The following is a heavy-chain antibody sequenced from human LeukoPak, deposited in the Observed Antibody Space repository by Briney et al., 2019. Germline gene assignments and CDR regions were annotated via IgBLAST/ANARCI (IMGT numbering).Heavy chain of an antibody. CDR3: ARDYRYYYDSSGYYRPLDY. CDR2: IIPILGIA. D-gene: IGHD3-22*01. J-gene: IGHJ4*02. CDR1: GGTFSSYA. V-gene: IGHV1-69*04. Sequence: SVKVSCKASGGTFSSYAISWVRQAPGQGLEWMGRIIPILGIANYAQKFQGRVTITADKSTSTAYMELSSLRSEDTAVYYCARDYRYYYDSSGYYRPLDYWGQGTLVTVSS.